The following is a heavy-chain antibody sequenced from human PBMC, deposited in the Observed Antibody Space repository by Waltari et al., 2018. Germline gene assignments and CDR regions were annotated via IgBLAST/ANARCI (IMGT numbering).Heavy chain of an antibody. CDR1: GFAVSSNY. CDR2: IYSGGST. J-gene: IGHJ4*02. Sequence: EVQLVESGGGWSQPGGSLRLCCAASGFAVSSNYMSWVRQATGKGLEWGAVIYSGGSTYYADAGKGRFTISRDTSKTTMYLHMNSLRAEDTAVYYCARGGITIFGVGLVFDYWGQGTLVIVSS. CDR3: ARGGITIFGVGLVFDY. D-gene: IGHD3-3*01. V-gene: IGHV3-53*01.